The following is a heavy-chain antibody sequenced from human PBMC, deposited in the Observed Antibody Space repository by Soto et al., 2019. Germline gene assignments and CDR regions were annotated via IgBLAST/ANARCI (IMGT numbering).Heavy chain of an antibody. CDR2: IDSSGNSI. CDR1: GFTFSSHS. CDR3: ARLQLVDWFFINIDLYRMDV. Sequence: EVQLVESGGGLVQPGGSLRLSCSSSGFTFSSHSMNWVRQAPGKGLAWVARIDSSGNSIYYADSVKGRFAVSRDNANSSLFLQMNSLRDEDTAVYYCARLQLVDWFFINIDLYRMDVWGQGTTVVVSS. D-gene: IGHD6-13*01. J-gene: IGHJ6*02. V-gene: IGHV3-48*02.